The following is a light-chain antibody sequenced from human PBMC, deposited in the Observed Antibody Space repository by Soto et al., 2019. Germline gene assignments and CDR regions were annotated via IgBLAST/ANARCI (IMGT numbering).Light chain of an antibody. CDR2: GAS. V-gene: IGKV3-15*01. Sequence: EIVMTQSPATLSVSPGERATLSCRASESVGSNLAWYQQKPGQAPRLLIHGASKRATGIPARFSGSGSGTEFTLTISSLQSEDFATYYCQQYTNYPWTFGQGTKVEIK. CDR3: QQYTNYPWT. J-gene: IGKJ1*01. CDR1: ESVGSN.